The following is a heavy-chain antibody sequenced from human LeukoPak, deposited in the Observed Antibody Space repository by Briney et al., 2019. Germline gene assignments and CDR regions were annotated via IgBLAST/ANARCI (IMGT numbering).Heavy chain of an antibody. CDR2: IYYSGST. CDR1: GGSTSSYY. V-gene: IGHV4-59*08. Sequence: PSETLSLTCTVSGGSTSSYYWSWIRQPPGKGLEWIGYIYYSGSTNYNPSLKSRVTISVDTSKNQFSLKLSSVTAADTAVYYCARHGAYYYDSSGYDPFDYWGQGTLVTVSS. D-gene: IGHD3-22*01. J-gene: IGHJ4*02. CDR3: ARHGAYYYDSSGYDPFDY.